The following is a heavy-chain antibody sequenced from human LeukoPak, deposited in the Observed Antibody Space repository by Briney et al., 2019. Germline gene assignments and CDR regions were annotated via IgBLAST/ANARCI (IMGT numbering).Heavy chain of an antibody. Sequence: GGSLRLSCTVSGFTFGDYTMSRVRQAPGKGLEWISYIGSSGSPIYYADSVKGRFTISRNNAKNSVYLELNSLTADDTAVYYCARRQPLRYLDFWGQGTLVTVSS. CDR3: ARRQPLRYLDF. CDR2: IGSSGSPI. V-gene: IGHV3-11*01. CDR1: GFTFGDYT. D-gene: IGHD3-9*01. J-gene: IGHJ4*02.